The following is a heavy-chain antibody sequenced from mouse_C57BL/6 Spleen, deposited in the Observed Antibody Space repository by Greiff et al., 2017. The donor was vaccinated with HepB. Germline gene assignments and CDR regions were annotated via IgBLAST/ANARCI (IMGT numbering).Heavy chain of an antibody. Sequence: QVQLQQSGAELMKPGASVKLSCKATGYTFTGYWIEWVKQRPGHGLEWIGEILPGSGSTNYNEKFKGKATFTADTSSITAYMQLSSLTTEDSAIYYCARSKANWVFAYWGQGTLVTVSA. CDR3: ARSKANWVFAY. CDR1: GYTFTGYW. CDR2: ILPGSGST. D-gene: IGHD4-1*01. V-gene: IGHV1-9*01. J-gene: IGHJ3*01.